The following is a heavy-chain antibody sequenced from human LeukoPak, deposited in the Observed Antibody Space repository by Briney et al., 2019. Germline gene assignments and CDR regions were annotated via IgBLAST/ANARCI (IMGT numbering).Heavy chain of an antibody. Sequence: PGGSLRLSCAASGFTFSDHYMDWVRQAQGKGLDWVGRIRKKVNSYTTEYAATVKGRLTISRDDSKNSLYLQMNSLKTEDTAVYYCARGYCRSTTSCYSDYWGQGTLVTVSS. CDR1: GFTFSDHY. J-gene: IGHJ4*02. V-gene: IGHV3-72*01. CDR3: ARGYCRSTTSCYSDY. D-gene: IGHD2/OR15-2a*01. CDR2: IRKKVNSYTT.